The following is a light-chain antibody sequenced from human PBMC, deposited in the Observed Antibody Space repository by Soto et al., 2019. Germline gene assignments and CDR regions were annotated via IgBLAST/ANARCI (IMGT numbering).Light chain of an antibody. Sequence: QSALTQPASVSGSPGQSITISCTGSSSDVGGYNYVSWYQQHPGKAPKLMIYEVSRRPSGVSSRFSGSRSGNTASLTISGLQAEDEADYYCSSYTSSSTDVFRPGTKVTVL. CDR2: EVS. CDR3: SSYTSSSTDV. CDR1: SSDVGGYNY. J-gene: IGLJ1*01. V-gene: IGLV2-14*01.